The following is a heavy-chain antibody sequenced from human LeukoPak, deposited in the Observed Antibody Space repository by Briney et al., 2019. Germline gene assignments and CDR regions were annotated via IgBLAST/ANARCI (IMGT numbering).Heavy chain of an antibody. D-gene: IGHD6-13*01. V-gene: IGHV4-39*01. Sequence: SETLSLTCTVSGGSISSSSYYWGWIRQPPGKGLEWIGSIYYSGSTYYNPSLKSRVTISVDTSKNQFSLKLSSVTAADTAVYYCARLYSSSPDVWGKGTTVTVSS. CDR2: IYYSGST. J-gene: IGHJ6*04. CDR1: GGSISSSSYY. CDR3: ARLYSSSPDV.